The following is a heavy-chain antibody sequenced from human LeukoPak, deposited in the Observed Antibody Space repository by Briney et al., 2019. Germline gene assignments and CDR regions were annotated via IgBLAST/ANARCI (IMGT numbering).Heavy chain of an antibody. Sequence: GGSLRLSCAASGFTFDDYAMHWVRQAPGKGLEWVSGISWNSGSIGYADSVKGRFTISRDNAKNSLYLQMNSLRAEDMALYYCAKDIAAAGTDAFDIWGQGTMVTVSS. CDR1: GFTFDDYA. CDR3: AKDIAAAGTDAFDI. CDR2: ISWNSGSI. D-gene: IGHD6-13*01. J-gene: IGHJ3*02. V-gene: IGHV3-9*03.